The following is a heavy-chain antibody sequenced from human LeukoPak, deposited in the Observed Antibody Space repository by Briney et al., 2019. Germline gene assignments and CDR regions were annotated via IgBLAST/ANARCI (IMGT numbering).Heavy chain of an antibody. J-gene: IGHJ5*02. V-gene: IGHV1-69*04. CDR3: ARDPLADRYSSGGVP. CDR1: GGTFSSYA. CDR2: IIPILGIA. Sequence: GASVKVSCKASGGTFSSYAISWVRQAPGQGLEWMGRIIPILGIANYAQKFQGRVTITADKSTSTAYMELSSLRSEDTAVYYCARDPLADRYSSGGVPWGQGTLVTVSS. D-gene: IGHD6-19*01.